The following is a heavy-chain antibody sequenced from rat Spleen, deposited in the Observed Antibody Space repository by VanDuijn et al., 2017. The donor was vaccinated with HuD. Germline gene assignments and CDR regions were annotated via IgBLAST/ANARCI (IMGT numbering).Heavy chain of an antibody. J-gene: IGHJ3*01. D-gene: IGHD1-11*01. V-gene: IGHV2-13*01. CDR3: TRSYGGYTQHWFPY. Sequence: QVQLKESGPGLVQPSQTLSLICTVSGFSLISNTVHWIRQPPGKGLEWMGVIWGNGNTNYNSGLKSRLSISRDTSESQVFLKMNSLQTDDTATYFCTRSYGGYTQHWFPYWGQGTLVPVSS. CDR2: IWGNGNT. CDR1: GFSLISNT.